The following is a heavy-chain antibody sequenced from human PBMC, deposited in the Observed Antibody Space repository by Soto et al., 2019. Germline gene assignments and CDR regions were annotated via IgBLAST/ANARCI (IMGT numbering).Heavy chain of an antibody. CDR2: ISSSGSTI. D-gene: IGHD1-7*01. CDR3: ARARYNWNYGGSLSYYYMDV. CDR1: GFTFSDYY. Sequence: QVQLVESGGGLAKPGGSLRLSCAASGFTFSDYYMSWIRQAPGKGLEWVSYISSSGSTIYYADSVKGRFTISRDNAKNSLYLQMNSLRAEDTAVYYCARARYNWNYGGSLSYYYMDVWGKGTTVTVSS. V-gene: IGHV3-11*01. J-gene: IGHJ6*03.